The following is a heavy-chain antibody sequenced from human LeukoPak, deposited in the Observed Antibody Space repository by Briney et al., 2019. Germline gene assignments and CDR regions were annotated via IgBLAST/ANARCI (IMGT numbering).Heavy chain of an antibody. J-gene: IGHJ5*02. CDR1: GGSISSSSYY. V-gene: IGHV4-39*07. CDR3: ARVAQGNRNYVSP. D-gene: IGHD1-7*01. Sequence: SETLSLACAVSGGSISSSSYYWGWIRQPPGKGLEWIGSIYYSGSTYYNPSLKSRVTISVDTSKNQFSLKLSSVTAADTAVYYCARVAQGNRNYVSPWGQGTLVTVSS. CDR2: IYYSGST.